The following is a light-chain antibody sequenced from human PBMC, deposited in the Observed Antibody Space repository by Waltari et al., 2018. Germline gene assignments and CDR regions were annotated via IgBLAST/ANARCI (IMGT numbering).Light chain of an antibody. V-gene: IGLV1-47*01. CDR2: RNN. J-gene: IGLJ3*02. Sequence: QSVLTQPPSASGTPGQRVTIPCSGSSSNIGSNYVYRYQQLPGTAPKLLIYRNNQRPSGVPVRFSGSKSGTSASLAISGLRSEDEADYYCAAWDDSLSGPWVFGGGTKLTVL. CDR1: SSNIGSNY. CDR3: AAWDDSLSGPWV.